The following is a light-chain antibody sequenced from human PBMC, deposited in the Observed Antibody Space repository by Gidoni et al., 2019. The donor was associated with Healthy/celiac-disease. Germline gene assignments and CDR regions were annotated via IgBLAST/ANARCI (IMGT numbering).Light chain of an antibody. CDR3: QQSYSTPWT. CDR2: AAS. V-gene: IGKV1-39*01. J-gene: IGKJ2*01. Sequence: DNTMNQYPSSLSASVGDRVTITCRASQSISSYLNWYQQKPGKAPKLLIYAASSLQSGVPSRFSGSGSGTDFTLTISSLQPEDFATYYCQQSYSTPWTFGQGTKLEIK. CDR1: QSISSY.